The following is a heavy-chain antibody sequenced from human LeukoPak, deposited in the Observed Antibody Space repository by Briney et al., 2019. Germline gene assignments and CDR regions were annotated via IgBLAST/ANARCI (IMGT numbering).Heavy chain of an antibody. V-gene: IGHV1-69*05. CDR3: ARSYSSGWYGNYYFDY. D-gene: IGHD6-19*01. Sequence: SVKVSCKASGGTFSSYAISWVRQAPGQGLEWMGRIIPIFGTANYAQKFQGRVTITTDESTSTAYMELSSLRSEDTAVYYCARSYSSGWYGNYYFDYWGQGTLVTVSP. CDR2: IIPIFGTA. J-gene: IGHJ4*02. CDR1: GGTFSSYA.